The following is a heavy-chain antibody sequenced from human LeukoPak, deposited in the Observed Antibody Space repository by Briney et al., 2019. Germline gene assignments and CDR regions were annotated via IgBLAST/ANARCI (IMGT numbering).Heavy chain of an antibody. CDR2: IYYSGST. J-gene: IGHJ6*03. D-gene: IGHD5-24*01. CDR3: ARHQGGDGYNYYYYYMDV. V-gene: IGHV4-59*05. CDR1: GGSISSYY. Sequence: SETLSLTCTVSGGSISSYYWSWIRQPPGKGLEGIGSIYYSGSTYYKPSLRSRVTISVDTSKSQFSLKLSSVTAADTAVYYCARHQGGDGYNYYYYYMDVWGKGTTVTVSS.